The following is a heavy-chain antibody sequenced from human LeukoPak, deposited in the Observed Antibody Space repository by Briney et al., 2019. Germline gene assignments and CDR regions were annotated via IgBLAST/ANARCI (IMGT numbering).Heavy chain of an antibody. CDR3: ARDRYYYDSSGYSPV. V-gene: IGHV4-59*12. D-gene: IGHD3-22*01. Sequence: SETLSLTCTVSGGSISSYYWSWIRQPPGKGLEWVGYIYYSGSTNYNPSLKSRVTISVDTSKNQFSLKLSSVTAADTAVYYCARDRYYYDSSGYSPVWGQGTTVTVSS. CDR2: IYYSGST. CDR1: GGSISSYY. J-gene: IGHJ6*02.